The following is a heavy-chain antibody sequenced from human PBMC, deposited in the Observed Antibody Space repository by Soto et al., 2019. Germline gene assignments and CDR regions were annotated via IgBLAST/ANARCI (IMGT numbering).Heavy chain of an antibody. CDR1: GGTIKTYT. Sequence: VQFVQSGAELKKPGSSVRVSCRASGGTIKTYTLSWVRQAPGQGLEWMGAFIPSFPAPNFALRFTGRLPLTADDSTNTGFMELSGLRPEDTALYFCATGEVVSYFAAWLDTWGQGTQVIVSS. CDR3: ATGEVVSYFAAWLDT. J-gene: IGHJ5*02. V-gene: IGHV1-69*12. CDR2: FIPSFPAP. D-gene: IGHD2-8*02.